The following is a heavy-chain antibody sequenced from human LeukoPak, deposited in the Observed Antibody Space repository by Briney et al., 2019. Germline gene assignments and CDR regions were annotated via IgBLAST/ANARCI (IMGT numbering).Heavy chain of an antibody. CDR1: GGSISSGGYA. V-gene: IGHV4-30-2*01. D-gene: IGHD6-13*01. CDR3: ARSSVAAAGYFDY. J-gene: IGHJ4*02. CDR2: IYHSGST. Sequence: SETLSLTCAGSGGSISSGGYAWSWIRQPPGKGLEWIGYIYHSGSTYYNPSLKSRVTISVDRSNNQFSLKLSSVTAAEPAVYYCARSSVAAAGYFDYWGQGTLVTVSS.